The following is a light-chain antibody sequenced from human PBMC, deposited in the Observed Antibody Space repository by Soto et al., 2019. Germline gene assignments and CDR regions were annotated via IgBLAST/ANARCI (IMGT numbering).Light chain of an antibody. CDR1: SSDVGGYNF. Sequence: QSALTQPASVSGSPGQSITISCTGTSSDVGGYNFVSWYQQHPGKAPKLMIYDVTYRPSGVSNRFSGSKSGNTASLTISGLQAADEADYYCSSHAGSTLVVFGGGTKLTVL. V-gene: IGLV2-14*01. CDR3: SSHAGSTLVV. J-gene: IGLJ2*01. CDR2: DVT.